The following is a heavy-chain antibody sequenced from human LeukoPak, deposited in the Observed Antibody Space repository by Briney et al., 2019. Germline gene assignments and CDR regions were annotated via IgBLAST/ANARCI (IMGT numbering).Heavy chain of an antibody. D-gene: IGHD5-18*01. CDR3: ARDRRSYGHSYFDY. V-gene: IGHV3-9*01. CDR1: GFTFDDYA. CDR2: ISWNSGSR. Sequence: SLRLSCAASGFTFDDYAMHWVRQAPGKGLEWVSGISWNSGSRGYADSVKGRFTISRDNAKNSLYLQMNSLRAEDTALYYCARDRRSYGHSYFDYCGQGTLVTVSS. J-gene: IGHJ4*02.